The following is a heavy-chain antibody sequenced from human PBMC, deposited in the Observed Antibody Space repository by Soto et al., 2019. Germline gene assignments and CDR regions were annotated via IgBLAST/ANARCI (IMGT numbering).Heavy chain of an antibody. V-gene: IGHV1-69*01. J-gene: IGHJ6*02. CDR1: GGTFSSYA. D-gene: IGHD3-10*01. CDR3: ARDDKLSGAVHYYYYGMDV. Sequence: QVQLVQSGAEVKKPGSSVKVSCKASGGTFSSYAISWVRQAPGQGLEWMGGIIPIFGTANYAQKFQGRVTITADESTSTAYMELSSLRSEDTAVYYCARDDKLSGAVHYYYYGMDVWGQGTTVTVSS. CDR2: IIPIFGTA.